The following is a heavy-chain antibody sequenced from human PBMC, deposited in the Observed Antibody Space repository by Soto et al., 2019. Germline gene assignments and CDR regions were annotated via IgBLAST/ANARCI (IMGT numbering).Heavy chain of an antibody. CDR2: IDPSDSYT. Sequence: GESLKISCKGSGYSFTSYWISWVRQMPGKGLEWMGGIDPSDSYTNYSPSFQGHVTISADKSISTAYLQWSSLKASDTAMYYCARPYSSSSYYYYYGMDVWGQGTTVTVSS. J-gene: IGHJ6*02. CDR3: ARPYSSSSYYYYYGMDV. V-gene: IGHV5-10-1*01. D-gene: IGHD6-6*01. CDR1: GYSFTSYW.